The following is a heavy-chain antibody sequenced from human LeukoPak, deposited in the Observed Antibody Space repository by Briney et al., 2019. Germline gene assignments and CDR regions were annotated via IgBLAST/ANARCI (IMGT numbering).Heavy chain of an antibody. CDR1: GGTFSSYA. D-gene: IGHD6-13*01. CDR3: ARGPLIPGIAAAGYDY. J-gene: IGHJ4*02. V-gene: IGHV1-69*05. Sequence: ASVKVSCKAPGGTFSSYAISWVRQAPGQGLEWMGGIIPIFGTANYAQKFQGRVTITTDESTNTAYMELSSLRSEDTAVYYCARGPLIPGIAAAGYDYWGQGTLVTVSS. CDR2: IIPIFGTA.